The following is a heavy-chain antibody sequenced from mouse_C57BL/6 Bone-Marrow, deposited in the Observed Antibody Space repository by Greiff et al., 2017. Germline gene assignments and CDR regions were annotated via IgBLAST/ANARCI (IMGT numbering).Heavy chain of an antibody. CDR3: ARSIYYYGPPRFAY. CDR2: IYWDDDK. J-gene: IGHJ3*01. D-gene: IGHD1-1*01. CDR1: GFSLSTSGMG. Sequence: ESGPGILQSSQTLSLTCSFSGFSLSTSGMGVSWIRQPSGKGLEWLAHIYWDDDKRYNPSLKSRLTISKDTSRNQVFLKITSVDTADTATYYCARSIYYYGPPRFAYWGQGTLVTVSA. V-gene: IGHV8-12*01.